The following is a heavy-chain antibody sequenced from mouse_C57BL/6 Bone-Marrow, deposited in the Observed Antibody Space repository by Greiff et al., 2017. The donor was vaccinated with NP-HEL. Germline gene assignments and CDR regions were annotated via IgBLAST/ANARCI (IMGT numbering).Heavy chain of an antibody. D-gene: IGHD1-1*01. CDR2: IWSDGST. CDR3: ARHTSTVVATYAMDY. CDR1: GFSLTSYG. V-gene: IGHV2-6-1*01. J-gene: IGHJ4*01. Sequence: VQGVESGPGLVAPSQSLSITCTVSGFSLTSYGVHWVRQPPGKGLEWLVVIWSDGSTTYNSALKSRLSISKDNSKSQVFLKMNSLQTDDTAMYYCARHTSTVVATYAMDYWGQGTSVTVSS.